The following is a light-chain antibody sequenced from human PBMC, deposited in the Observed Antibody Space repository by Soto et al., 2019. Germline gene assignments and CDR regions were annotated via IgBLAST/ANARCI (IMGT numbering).Light chain of an antibody. CDR3: CSDTSSNTWV. J-gene: IGLJ3*02. Sequence: QSALTQPASVSGSPGQSITISCTGTSSDVGGYNYVSWYQQHPGKAPKLMIYEVSNRPSGVSNRFSGSKSGNTASLTISGLQAEDDADYYCCSDTSSNTWVFGGGTKLTVL. V-gene: IGLV2-14*01. CDR1: SSDVGGYNY. CDR2: EVS.